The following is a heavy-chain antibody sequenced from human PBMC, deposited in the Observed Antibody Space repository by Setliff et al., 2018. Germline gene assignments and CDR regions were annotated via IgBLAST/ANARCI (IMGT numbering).Heavy chain of an antibody. D-gene: IGHD2-21*01. Sequence: SETLSLTCTVSGGSISSSNWWTWVRQPPGKGLEWIGEIYPSGSINYNPSLKSRVTMSVDKSKNQFPLTLPSVTAADTAVYYCARGLEGEDYFYYMDIWGKGNTVTVSS. CDR1: GGSISSSNW. V-gene: IGHV4-4*02. CDR3: ARGLEGEDYFYYMDI. CDR2: IYPSGSI. J-gene: IGHJ6*03.